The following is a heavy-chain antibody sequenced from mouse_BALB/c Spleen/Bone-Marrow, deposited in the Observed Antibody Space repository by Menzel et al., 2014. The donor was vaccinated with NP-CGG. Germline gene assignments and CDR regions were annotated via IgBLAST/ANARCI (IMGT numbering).Heavy chain of an antibody. D-gene: IGHD1-3*01. V-gene: IGHV2-6-5*01. CDR3: AKHRLTYYAMDY. Sequence: VQLVESGPGLVAPSQSLSITCTVSGFSLTDYGVSWIRQPPGKGLEWLGVIWGGGSTHYNSALKSRLSISKDNSKSQVFLKMNSLQTDDTAMYYCAKHRLTYYAMDYWGQGTSVTVSS. CDR2: IWGGGST. CDR1: GFSLTDYG. J-gene: IGHJ4*01.